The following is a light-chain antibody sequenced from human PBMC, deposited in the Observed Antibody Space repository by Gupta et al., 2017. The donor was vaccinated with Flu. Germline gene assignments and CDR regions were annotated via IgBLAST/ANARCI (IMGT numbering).Light chain of an antibody. V-gene: IGKV1-39*01. J-gene: IGKJ4*01. CDR1: QNINKF. CDR2: SAS. Sequence: DIQMTQSPSTLPASVGDRVTITCRASQNINKFLAWYQQRPGQAPSLLVYSASMLETGVPARFSGSGSGAEFTLTINGLQPDDFATYYCQQSARTPLTFGGGTKVE. CDR3: QQSARTPLT.